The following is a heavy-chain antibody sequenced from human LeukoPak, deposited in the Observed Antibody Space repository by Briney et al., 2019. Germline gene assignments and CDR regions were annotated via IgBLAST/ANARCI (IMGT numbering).Heavy chain of an antibody. CDR3: ARDGKDSMIVVVTAEYFQH. Sequence: PEGSLRLSCAASGFTFSSYTMNWVRQAPGKGLEWVSSIISSSSYIYYADSVKGRFTISRDNAKNSLYLQMDSLRAEDTAVYYCARDGKDSMIVVVTAEYFQHWGQGTLVTVSS. J-gene: IGHJ1*01. CDR1: GFTFSSYT. CDR2: IISSSSYI. D-gene: IGHD3-22*01. V-gene: IGHV3-21*01.